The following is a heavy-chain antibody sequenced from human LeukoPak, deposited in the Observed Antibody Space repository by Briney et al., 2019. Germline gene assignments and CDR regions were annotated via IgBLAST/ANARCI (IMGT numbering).Heavy chain of an antibody. Sequence: SETLSLTCSVSGGSISSSSYYWGWIRQPPGKGLEWIGNIYYSGSTFYNPSLKSRVTISVDTSKNQFSLKLSSVTAADTAVYYCARQSSGTPFNYWGQGTLVTVSS. J-gene: IGHJ4*02. CDR1: GGSISSSSYY. D-gene: IGHD3-10*01. CDR3: ARQSSGTPFNY. V-gene: IGHV4-39*01. CDR2: IYYSGST.